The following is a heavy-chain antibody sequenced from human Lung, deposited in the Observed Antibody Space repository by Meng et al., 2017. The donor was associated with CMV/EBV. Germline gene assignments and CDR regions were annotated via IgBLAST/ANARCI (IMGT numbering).Heavy chain of an antibody. CDR2: IPHRGSS. CDR3: LRRSGGSV. Sequence: QVLVGEPGPALGKPSWTLSLPCAVSGDSRTNHNGWAWVRQPPGKGLEWIGEIPHRGSSAYNPSLKSRVSMSIDKSKNQFSLKLTSVTAADTAVYHCLRRSGGSVWGQGTLVTVSS. V-gene: IGHV4-4*02. CDR1: GDSRTNHNG. J-gene: IGHJ1*01. D-gene: IGHD3-10*01.